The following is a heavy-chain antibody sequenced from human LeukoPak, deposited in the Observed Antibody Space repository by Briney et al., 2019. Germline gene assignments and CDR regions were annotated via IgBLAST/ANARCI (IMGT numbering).Heavy chain of an antibody. V-gene: IGHV3-48*01. Sequence: GGSLRLSCAASGFTFSSYSMNWVRQAPGKGLEWVSYISSSSTIYYADSVKGRFTISRDNAKNSLYLQMNSLRAEDTAVYYCARAIEVAVAGINWFDPWGQGTLVTVSS. CDR1: GFTFSSYS. CDR3: ARAIEVAVAGINWFDP. J-gene: IGHJ5*02. CDR2: ISSSSTI. D-gene: IGHD6-19*01.